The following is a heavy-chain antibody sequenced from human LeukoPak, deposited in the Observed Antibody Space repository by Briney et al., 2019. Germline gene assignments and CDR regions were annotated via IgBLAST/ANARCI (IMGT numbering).Heavy chain of an antibody. CDR3: AKDYGIAAAGTYY. CDR2: ISTDGSFT. Sequence: PGGSLRLSCAASGFTFSNYLMHWVRQTPGKGLVWISRISTDGSFTYYADSVKGRFTISRDNSKNTLYLQMNSLRAEDTAVYYCAKDYGIAAAGTYYWGQGTLVTVSS. CDR1: GFTFSNYL. V-gene: IGHV3-74*01. D-gene: IGHD6-13*01. J-gene: IGHJ4*02.